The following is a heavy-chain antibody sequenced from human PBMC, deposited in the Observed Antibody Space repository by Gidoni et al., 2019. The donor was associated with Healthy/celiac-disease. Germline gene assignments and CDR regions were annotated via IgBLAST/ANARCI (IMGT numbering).Heavy chain of an antibody. J-gene: IGHJ5*02. CDR2: ISWNSGSI. D-gene: IGHD4-17*01. Sequence: EVQLVESGGGLVQPGRSLRLSCAASGFTLDDYAMHWVRQAPGKGLEWVSGISWNSGSIGYADSVKGRFTISRDNAKNSLYLQMNSLRAEDTALYYCAKGLTHDYGDNWFDPWGQGTLVTVSS. CDR1: GFTLDDYA. CDR3: AKGLTHDYGDNWFDP. V-gene: IGHV3-9*01.